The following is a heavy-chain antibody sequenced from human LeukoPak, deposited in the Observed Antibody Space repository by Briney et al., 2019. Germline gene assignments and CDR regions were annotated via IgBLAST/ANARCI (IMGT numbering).Heavy chain of an antibody. J-gene: IGHJ4*02. CDR1: GFIFSDYG. CDR3: AKEGTASKPSDLDY. Sequence: GGSLRLSCAASGFIFSDYGIHWVRQAPGKGLEWVAFIRFDGSSKYYTDSVKGRFTISRDNSRNKVYLQMNGLRVEDTAVYYCAKEGTASKPSDLDYWGQGTLVTVSS. CDR2: IRFDGSSK. D-gene: IGHD1/OR15-1a*01. V-gene: IGHV3-30*02.